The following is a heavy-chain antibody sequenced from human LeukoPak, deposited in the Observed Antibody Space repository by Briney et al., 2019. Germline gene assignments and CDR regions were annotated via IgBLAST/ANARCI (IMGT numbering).Heavy chain of an antibody. CDR1: GGSISSSNW. J-gene: IGHJ1*01. D-gene: IGHD6-13*01. Sequence: NTSGTLSLTCAVSGGSISSSNWWSWVRLPPGEGLEWIGEIYHSGSTNYNPSLKSRVTILVDKSKNQFSLKLSSVTAADTAVYYCASGGIAAAGAEYFHHWGQGTLVTVSS. CDR3: ASGGIAAAGAEYFHH. CDR2: IYHSGST. V-gene: IGHV4-4*02.